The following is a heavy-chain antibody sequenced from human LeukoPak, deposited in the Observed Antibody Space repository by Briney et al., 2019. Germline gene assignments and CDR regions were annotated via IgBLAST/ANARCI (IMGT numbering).Heavy chain of an antibody. CDR1: GFTFSSYA. J-gene: IGHJ6*02. CDR2: ISGSGGST. Sequence: PGGSLRLSCAASGFTFSSYAMSWVRQAPGKGLEWGSAISGSGGSTYYADSVKGRVTISRDNSKNTLYLKMNSLRAEDTAVYYCAKVLNGMDVWGQGTTVTVSS. V-gene: IGHV3-23*01. CDR3: AKVLNGMDV.